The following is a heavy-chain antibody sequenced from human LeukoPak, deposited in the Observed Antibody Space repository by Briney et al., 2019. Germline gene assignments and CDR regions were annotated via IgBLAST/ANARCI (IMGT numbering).Heavy chain of an antibody. CDR3: ARDLDSSGYISRGYYFDY. V-gene: IGHV3-21*01. D-gene: IGHD3-22*01. Sequence: GGSLRLSCAASGFAFSSYSMNWVRQAPGKGLEWVSSISSSSSYIYYADSVKGRFTISRDNAKNSLYLQMNSLRAEDTAVYYCARDLDSSGYISRGYYFDYWGQGTLVTVSS. CDR1: GFAFSSYS. CDR2: ISSSSSYI. J-gene: IGHJ4*02.